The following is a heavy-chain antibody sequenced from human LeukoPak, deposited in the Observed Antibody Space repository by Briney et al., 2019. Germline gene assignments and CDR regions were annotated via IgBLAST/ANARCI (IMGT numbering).Heavy chain of an antibody. CDR3: ARPLGPCSSGSCYDNWFDP. CDR1: GGSISSYY. CDR2: IYNSGST. J-gene: IGHJ5*02. Sequence: PSGTLSLTCTVSGGSISSYYWSWIRQPPGKGLEWIGYIYNSGSTNYNPSLKSRVIISVDTSKNQFSLKLSSVTAADTAVYYCARPLGPCSSGSCYDNWFDPWGQGTLVTVSS. D-gene: IGHD2-15*01. V-gene: IGHV4-59*08.